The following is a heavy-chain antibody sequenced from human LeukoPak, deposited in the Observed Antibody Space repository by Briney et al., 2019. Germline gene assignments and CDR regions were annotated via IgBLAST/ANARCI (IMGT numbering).Heavy chain of an antibody. CDR3: ARVSGYSGYAIDY. V-gene: IGHV4-4*07. J-gene: IGHJ4*02. CDR2: IYTSGST. CDR1: GGSLSSYY. D-gene: IGHD5-12*01. Sequence: SQTLSLTCTVSGGSLSSYYWSWIRQPAGKGLEWIGRIYTSGSTDYNPSLKSRVTMSVDTSTNQFSLKLSSVTAADTAVYYCARVSGYSGYAIDYWGQGTLVTVSS.